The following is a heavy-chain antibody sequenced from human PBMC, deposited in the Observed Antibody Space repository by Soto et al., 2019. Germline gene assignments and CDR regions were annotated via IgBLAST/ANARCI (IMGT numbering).Heavy chain of an antibody. V-gene: IGHV4-31*03. D-gene: IGHD4-4*01. CDR3: YRYRSTSSNHNWFDP. J-gene: IGHJ5*02. CDR1: AGSISSGGYY. CDR2: IYYSGST. Sequence: QVQLQETGPGLVKPSQTLSLTCTVSAGSISSGGYYWSWNRQHPGKGLEWIGYIYYSGSTYYNPSLKSRVTISVDTSKNQFSLKLSYVTAEDTAVYYCYRYRSTSSNHNWFDPWGQGTLVTVSS.